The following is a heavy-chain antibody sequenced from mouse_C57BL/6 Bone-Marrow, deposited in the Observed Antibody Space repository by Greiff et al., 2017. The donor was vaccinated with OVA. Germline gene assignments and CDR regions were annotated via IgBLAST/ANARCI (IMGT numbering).Heavy chain of an antibody. CDR3: VITTDGDY. J-gene: IGHJ2*01. CDR2: IYPGDGDT. V-gene: IGHV1-82*01. Sequence: QVQLKESGPELVKPGASVKITCKASGYALSSSWMNWVRQRPGKGLEWIGRIYPGDGDTNYNGKFTGKATLTADKSSSTAYMQRSSLTSEDTAVYFCVITTDGDYWGQGTTVTVSS. CDR1: GYALSSSW. D-gene: IGHD1-1*01.